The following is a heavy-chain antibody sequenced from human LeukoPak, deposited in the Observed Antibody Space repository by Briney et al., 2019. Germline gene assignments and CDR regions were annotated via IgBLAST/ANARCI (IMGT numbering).Heavy chain of an antibody. V-gene: IGHV3-30*04. J-gene: IGHJ4*02. CDR2: ISYDGREQ. CDR3: AGDPSAGYYFGFSRFDY. Sequence: PGGSLRLSCEASGFVFRAYAMHWVRHVPGKGLEWVALISYDGREQYYADNVKGRFTISRDNSKNTLYLQMNSLRPEDTAVYHCAGDPSAGYYFGFSRFDYWGQGAPVPVSS. D-gene: IGHD3-22*01. CDR1: GFVFRAYA.